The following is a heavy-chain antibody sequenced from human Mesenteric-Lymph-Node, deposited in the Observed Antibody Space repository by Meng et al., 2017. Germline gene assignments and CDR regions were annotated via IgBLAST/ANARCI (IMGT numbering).Heavy chain of an antibody. Sequence: LFLSCAGDGGCFSGYYCGCIRQPPVKGLECSGVINHIGRTDYTPSLKRRVTISVDTTKNQFSLKLSYVNTANTAVYYCASDKGDKAMVRNWDDPWGQGTLVTVSS. D-gene: IGHD5-18*01. CDR3: ASDKGDKAMVRNWDDP. J-gene: IGHJ5*02. CDR1: GGCFSGYY. CDR2: INHIGRT. V-gene: IGHV4-34*01.